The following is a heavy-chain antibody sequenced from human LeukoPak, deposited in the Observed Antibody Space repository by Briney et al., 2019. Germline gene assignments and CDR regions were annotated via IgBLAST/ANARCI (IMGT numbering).Heavy chain of an antibody. J-gene: IGHJ4*02. D-gene: IGHD6-19*01. CDR2: IDGGGGTT. V-gene: IGHV3-23*01. CDR1: GFTFRAFG. Sequence: PGGSPRLSCAASGFTFRAFGMNWLRQAPGEGPEWVSGIDGGGGTTYYADSVKGRFTISRDNSRNTLYLEMNSLRAEDTAVYYCARDHMSSGWWIRFDYWGQGTLVTVSS. CDR3: ARDHMSSGWWIRFDY.